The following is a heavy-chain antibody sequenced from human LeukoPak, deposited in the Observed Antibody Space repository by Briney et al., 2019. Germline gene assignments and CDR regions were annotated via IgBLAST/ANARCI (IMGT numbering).Heavy chain of an antibody. Sequence: ASVKVSCKASGYTFTSYAMHWVRQAPGQRLEWMGWINAGNGNTKYSQKFQGRVTITRDTSASTAYMELSSLRSEDTAVYYCARELRYSSSWYYLDYWGQETLVTVSS. J-gene: IGHJ4*02. D-gene: IGHD6-13*01. CDR3: ARELRYSSSWYYLDY. V-gene: IGHV1-3*01. CDR1: GYTFTSYA. CDR2: INAGNGNT.